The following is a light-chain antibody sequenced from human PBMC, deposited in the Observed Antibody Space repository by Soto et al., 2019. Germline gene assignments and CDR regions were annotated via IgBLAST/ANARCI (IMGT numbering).Light chain of an antibody. CDR1: RSISSD. Sequence: DIQMTQSPSSLSASVGDRVTITCRASRSISSDLNWYQQKPGEAPKLLVYGASNLQSGVPSTFSGSGSGPDFTLTISSLQPEDFATYYCQQSNNYPLTFGGGTKVEIK. J-gene: IGKJ4*01. V-gene: IGKV1-39*01. CDR2: GAS. CDR3: QQSNNYPLT.